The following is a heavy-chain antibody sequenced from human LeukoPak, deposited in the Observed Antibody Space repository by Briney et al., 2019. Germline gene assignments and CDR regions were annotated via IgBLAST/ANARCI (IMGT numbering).Heavy chain of an antibody. V-gene: IGHV4-34*01. Sequence: SETLSLTCVVYDGSFNNYYWNWIRQPPGKGLEWIGEINHGGSANYNPSLKSRVTISVDTSKNQFSLKVSSVTAADTAVYYCARGFPDKVWGNSRPTAGYFQHWGQGSLVTVSS. J-gene: IGHJ1*01. CDR2: INHGGSA. CDR3: ARGFPDKVWGNSRPTAGYFQH. D-gene: IGHD3-16*02. CDR1: DGSFNNYY.